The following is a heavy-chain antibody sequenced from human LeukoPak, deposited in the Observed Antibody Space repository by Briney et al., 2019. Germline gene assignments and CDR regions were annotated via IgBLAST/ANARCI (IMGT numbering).Heavy chain of an antibody. D-gene: IGHD1-26*01. Sequence: SGGSLRLSCAASGFTFSSYAMSWVRQAPGKGLEWVSAISGSGGSTYYADSVKGRFTIFRDNSKNTLYLQMNSLRAEDTAVYYCAKDLPVGATRSPFDYWGQGTLVTVSS. CDR2: ISGSGGST. V-gene: IGHV3-23*01. CDR3: AKDLPVGATRSPFDY. CDR1: GFTFSSYA. J-gene: IGHJ4*02.